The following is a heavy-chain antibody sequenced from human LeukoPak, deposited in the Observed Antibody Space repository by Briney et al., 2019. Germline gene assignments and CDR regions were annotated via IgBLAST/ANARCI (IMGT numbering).Heavy chain of an antibody. CDR3: ARGGRDYVWGSYQN. CDR2: IYYSGST. CDR1: GGSISSSSYY. V-gene: IGHV4-61*05. J-gene: IGHJ4*02. Sequence: PSETLSLTCTVSGGSISSSSYYWGWIRQPPGKGLEWIGYIYYSGSTNYNPSLKSRVTISVDTSKNQFSLKLSSVTAADTAVYYCARGGRDYVWGSYQNWGQGTLVTVSS. D-gene: IGHD3-16*02.